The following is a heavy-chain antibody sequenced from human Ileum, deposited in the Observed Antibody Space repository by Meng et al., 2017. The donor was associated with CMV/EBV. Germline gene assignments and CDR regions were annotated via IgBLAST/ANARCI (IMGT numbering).Heavy chain of an antibody. D-gene: IGHD1-14*01. Sequence: ESLTLSCSVSGDSITSGLYYWGWVRQPPGQGLEWIGSIHYSGTTFYSPSLRGRLTILVDTSKNQFSLYLSSVTAADTALYYCARDTDNHGALFDYWGLGTLVTVSS. CDR2: IHYSGTT. V-gene: IGHV4-39*07. CDR1: GDSITSGLYY. J-gene: IGHJ4*02. CDR3: ARDTDNHGALFDY.